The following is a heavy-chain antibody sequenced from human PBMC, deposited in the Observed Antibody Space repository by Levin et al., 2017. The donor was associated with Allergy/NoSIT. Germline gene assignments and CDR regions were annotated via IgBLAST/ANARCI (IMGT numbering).Heavy chain of an antibody. D-gene: IGHD4-17*01. J-gene: IGHJ4*02. Sequence: GESLKISCAASGFTISSNYMSWVRQAPGKGLEWVSVIYSGGSTYYADSVKGRFTISRDNSKNTLYLQMNSLRAEDTAVYYCARLVGVTTPLFDYWGQGTLVTVSS. CDR3: ARLVGVTTPLFDY. V-gene: IGHV3-53*01. CDR2: IYSGGST. CDR1: GFTISSNY.